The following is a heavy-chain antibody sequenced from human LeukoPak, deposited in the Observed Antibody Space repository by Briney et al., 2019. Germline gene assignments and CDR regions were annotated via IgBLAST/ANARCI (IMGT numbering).Heavy chain of an antibody. CDR3: ARDYYDYVWGSYRYHLDY. Sequence: ASVKVSCKASGYAFTGCYMHWVRQAPGQGLEWTGWINPNSGGTNYAQKFQGRVTMTRDTSISTAYMELSRLRSDDTAVYYCARDYYDYVWGSYRYHLDYWGQGTLVTVSS. D-gene: IGHD3-16*02. CDR2: INPNSGGT. J-gene: IGHJ4*02. CDR1: GYAFTGCY. V-gene: IGHV1-2*02.